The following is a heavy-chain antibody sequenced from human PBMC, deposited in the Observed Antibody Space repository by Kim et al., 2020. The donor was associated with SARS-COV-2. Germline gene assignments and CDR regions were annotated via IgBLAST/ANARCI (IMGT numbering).Heavy chain of an antibody. D-gene: IGHD1-1*01. CDR2: ISAYNGNP. V-gene: IGHV1-18*01. CDR3: AREYRRGDGTRAFDY. CDR1: GYTFTSYG. Sequence: ASVKVSCKASGYTFTSYGISWVRQAPGQGLEWMGWISAYNGNPNYAQKLKGRVTFTTDTSQSTAYMELRSLRADDTAVYYCAREYRRGDGTRAFDYWGQGTLVTVSS. J-gene: IGHJ4*02.